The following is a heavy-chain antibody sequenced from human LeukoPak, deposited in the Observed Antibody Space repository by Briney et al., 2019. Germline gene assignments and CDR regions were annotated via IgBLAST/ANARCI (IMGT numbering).Heavy chain of an antibody. V-gene: IGHV3-21*01. J-gene: IGHJ5*02. CDR3: ARDKYSSSWYSPEDNWFDP. CDR1: GFTFSSYS. D-gene: IGHD6-13*01. CDR2: ISSSSSYI. Sequence: GGSLRLSCAASGFTFSSYSMNWVRQAPGNGLEWVSSISSSSSYIYYADSVKGRFTISRDNAKNSLYLQMNSLRAEDTAVYYCARDKYSSSWYSPEDNWFDPWGRGTLVTVSS.